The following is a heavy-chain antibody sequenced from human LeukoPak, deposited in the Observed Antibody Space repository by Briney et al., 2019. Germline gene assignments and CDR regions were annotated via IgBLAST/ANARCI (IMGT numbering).Heavy chain of an antibody. CDR3: ARITYGDNHFDI. Sequence: KPSETLSLTCTVSGGSISYYYWSWLRQPPGKGLEWIGYIYYSGSTNYNPSLKSRVTISVDTSKNQFSLKLNSVTAADTAVYYCARITYGDNHFDIWGQGTMVTVSS. J-gene: IGHJ3*02. CDR1: GGSISYYY. CDR2: IYYSGST. V-gene: IGHV4-59*01. D-gene: IGHD4-23*01.